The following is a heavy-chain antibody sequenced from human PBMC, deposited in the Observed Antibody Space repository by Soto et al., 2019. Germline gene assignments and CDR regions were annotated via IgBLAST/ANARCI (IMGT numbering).Heavy chain of an antibody. V-gene: IGHV4-34*01. CDR1: GGSFSGYY. J-gene: IGHJ4*02. Sequence: QVQLQQWGAGLLKPSETLSLTCAVYGGSFSGYYWSWIRQPPGKGLEWIGEINHSGSTNYNPSLKSRVTISVDTSKNQYSLKLSSVTAADTAVYYCASYCSSTSCHSDYWGQGTLVTVSS. CDR3: ASYCSSTSCHSDY. CDR2: INHSGST. D-gene: IGHD2-2*01.